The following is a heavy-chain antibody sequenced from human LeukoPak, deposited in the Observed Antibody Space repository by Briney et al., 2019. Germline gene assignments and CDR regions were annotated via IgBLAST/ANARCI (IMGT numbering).Heavy chain of an antibody. CDR1: GFTFSSYW. D-gene: IGHD2-15*01. CDR2: IKQDGSEK. J-gene: IGHJ6*02. V-gene: IGHV3-7*01. CDR3: ARDRIEDYYYGMDV. Sequence: GGSLRLSCAASGFTFSSYWMSWVRQAPGKGLEWVANIKQDGSEKYYVDSVKGRFTISRDNAKNSLYLQMNSLRAEDTAVYYCARDRIEDYYYGMDVWGQGTTVTVSS.